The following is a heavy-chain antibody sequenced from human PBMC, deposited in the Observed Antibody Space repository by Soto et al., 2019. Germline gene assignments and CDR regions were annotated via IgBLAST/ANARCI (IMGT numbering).Heavy chain of an antibody. CDR3: AHLDHCRGSTCYTGLSDYFDY. D-gene: IGHD2-2*01. V-gene: IGHV2-5*02. CDR2: IYWDDDK. J-gene: IGHJ4*02. CDR1: GFSLDTTGVG. Sequence: QITLKESGPTLLEPTQTLTLTCTFSGFSLDTTGVGVGWLRQSPGKALEWISLIYWDDDKRYRASPRSSLTITRDTSKNQVVLTMTNVQPADTATYYCAHLDHCRGSTCYTGLSDYFDYWGQGTLVTVSS.